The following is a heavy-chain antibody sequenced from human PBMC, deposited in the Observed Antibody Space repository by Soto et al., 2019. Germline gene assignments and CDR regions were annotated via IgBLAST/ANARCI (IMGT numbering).Heavy chain of an antibody. CDR2: IWYDGSDK. CDR3: ARDQGDG. CDR1: GFTFSNYG. V-gene: IGHV3-33*01. D-gene: IGHD2-21*02. Sequence: QVQLVESGGGVVQPGPSLRLSCVTSGFTFSNYGMHWVRQAPGKGLEWVAVIWYDGSDKYYAVSVKGRFTIFRDNSRNTLYLQMNSLRAEDTAIYYCARDQGDGWGQGTLVTVSS. J-gene: IGHJ4*02.